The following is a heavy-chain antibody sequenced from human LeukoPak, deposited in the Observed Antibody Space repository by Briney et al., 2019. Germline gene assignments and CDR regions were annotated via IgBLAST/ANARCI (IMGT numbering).Heavy chain of an antibody. CDR3: AKDYSGSYYKEYYFDY. V-gene: IGHV3-9*01. CDR2: ISWNSGSI. J-gene: IGHJ4*02. CDR1: GFTFDDYA. Sequence: GRSLRLSCAASGFTFDDYAMHWVRQAPGKGLEWVSGISWNSGSIGYADSVKGRFTISRDNAKNSLYLQMNSLRAEDTALYYCAKDYSGSYYKEYYFDYWGQGTLVTVSS. D-gene: IGHD1-26*01.